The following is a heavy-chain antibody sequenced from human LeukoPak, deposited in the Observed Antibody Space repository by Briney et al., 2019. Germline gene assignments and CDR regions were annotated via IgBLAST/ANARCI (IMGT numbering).Heavy chain of an antibody. D-gene: IGHD3-22*01. Sequence: SETLSLTCIVSGGSISSTSYQWGWIRQPPGKGRGGIGSINYSGSTYYNPSIKSRVTISVDTSNNQYSLKLSSVTAADTAVYYCARLCYDSSNYYSHFDYWGQGTLVTVSS. J-gene: IGHJ4*02. CDR2: INYSGST. V-gene: IGHV4-39*01. CDR3: ARLCYDSSNYYSHFDY. CDR1: GGSISSTSYQ.